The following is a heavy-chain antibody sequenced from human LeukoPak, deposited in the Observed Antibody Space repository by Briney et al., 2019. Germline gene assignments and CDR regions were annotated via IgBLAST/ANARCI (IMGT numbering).Heavy chain of an antibody. CDR3: AREFTVANQPRFDF. J-gene: IGHJ4*02. CDR2: ISYDGSNK. CDR1: GFAFSVYA. Sequence: PGRSLRLSCAASGFAFSVYAMHWVRQAPGKGLEWVALISYDGSNKYYADSVKGRFTISGDNSKNTLYLQMNSLRAEDTAVYYCAREFTVANQPRFDFWGQGTLVTVSS. V-gene: IGHV3-30-3*01. D-gene: IGHD5-12*01.